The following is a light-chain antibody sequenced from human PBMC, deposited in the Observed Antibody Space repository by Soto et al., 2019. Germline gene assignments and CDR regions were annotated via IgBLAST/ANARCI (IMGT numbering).Light chain of an antibody. Sequence: QSALTQPPSASGSPGQSVTISCTGTSSDVGAYIYVSWYQQHPGKAPKLIIYEVNKRPSGVPDRFSGSESGNTASLTVSGLQAEDEADYYCSSYAGSSNVFGTGTKLTVL. CDR2: EVN. CDR3: SSYAGSSNV. CDR1: SSDVGAYIY. J-gene: IGLJ1*01. V-gene: IGLV2-8*01.